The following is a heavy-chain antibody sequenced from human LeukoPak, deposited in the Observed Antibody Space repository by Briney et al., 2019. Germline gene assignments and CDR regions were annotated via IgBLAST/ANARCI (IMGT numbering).Heavy chain of an antibody. Sequence: GGSLRLSWAAAGFTFSDYAMNWVRQAPGKGLEWVSAISGSGGSTYYADSVKGRFTISRDNSKNTLYLQTNSLRAEDTAVNYRAKTDAFDIRGQGTIVTVSS. CDR2: ISGSGGST. CDR1: GFTFSDYA. J-gene: IGHJ3*02. V-gene: IGHV3-23*01. CDR3: AKTDAFDI.